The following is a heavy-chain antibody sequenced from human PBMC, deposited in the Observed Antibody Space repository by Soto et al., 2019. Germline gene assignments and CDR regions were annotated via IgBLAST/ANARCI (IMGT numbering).Heavy chain of an antibody. J-gene: IGHJ5*02. CDR1: GYTFTGYY. CDR3: ARADIAGWWFDP. CDR2: INPNSGGT. D-gene: IGHD2-15*01. Sequence: ASVKVSCKASGYTFTGYYVHWVRQAPGQGLEWMGWINPNSGGTNYAQKFQGWVTMTRDTSISTAYMELSRLRSDDTAVYYCARADIAGWWFDPWGQGTLVTVSS. V-gene: IGHV1-2*04.